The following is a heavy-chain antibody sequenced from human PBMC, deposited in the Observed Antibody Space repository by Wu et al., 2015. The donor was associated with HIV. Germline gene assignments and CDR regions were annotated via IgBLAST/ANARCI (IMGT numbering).Heavy chain of an antibody. D-gene: IGHD6-13*01. J-gene: IGHJ5*02. Sequence: QVQLVQSGAEVKKPGASVKVSCKASGYTFTSYYMHWVRQAPGQGLEWMGIINPSGGSTSYAQKFQGRVTMTRDTSTSTVYMELSSLRSEDTAVYYCARDLAHRAAAGTEWFDPWGQGTLVTVSS. CDR1: GYTFTSYY. CDR2: INPSGGST. CDR3: ARDLAHRAAAGTEWFDP. V-gene: IGHV1-46*01.